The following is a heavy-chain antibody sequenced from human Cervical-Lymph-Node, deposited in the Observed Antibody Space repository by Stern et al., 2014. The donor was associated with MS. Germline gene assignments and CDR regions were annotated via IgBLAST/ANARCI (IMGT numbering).Heavy chain of an antibody. CDR1: GGSFSGWY. J-gene: IGHJ4*02. CDR3: VRGPYYYDSSGSDY. V-gene: IGHV4-34*01. D-gene: IGHD3-22*01. Sequence: QVQLQQWGAGLLKPSETLSLTCAVYGGSFSGWYWNWIRQPPGKGLEWIGEIIHSVSTGYKPSLKSGVAISIHTSKNEFSLTLISVTAADTAVYYCVRGPYYYDSSGSDYWGQGTLVTVSS. CDR2: IIHSVST.